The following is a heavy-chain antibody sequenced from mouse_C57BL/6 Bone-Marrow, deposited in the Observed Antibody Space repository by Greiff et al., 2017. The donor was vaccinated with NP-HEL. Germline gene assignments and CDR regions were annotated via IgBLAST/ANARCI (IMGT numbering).Heavy chain of an antibody. D-gene: IGHD1-1*01. J-gene: IGHJ2*01. V-gene: IGHV5-4*01. CDR3: ARDGITTVVSRRYYFDY. CDR2: ISDGGSYT. CDR1: GFTFSSYA. Sequence: EVQLVESGGGLVKPGGSLKLSCAASGFTFSSYAMSWVRQTPEQRLEWVATISDGGSYTYYPDNVKGRFTISRDNAKNNLYLQMSHLKSEDTAMYYCARDGITTVVSRRYYFDYWGQGTTLTVSS.